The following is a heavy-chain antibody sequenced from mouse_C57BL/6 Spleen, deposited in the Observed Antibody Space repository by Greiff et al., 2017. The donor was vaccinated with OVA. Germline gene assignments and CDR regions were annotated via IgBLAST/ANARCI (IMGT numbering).Heavy chain of an antibody. CDR2: IRSKSNNYAT. CDR3: VRHDPGYYAMDY. CDR1: GFSFNTYA. J-gene: IGHJ4*01. V-gene: IGHV10-1*01. Sequence: DVMLVESGGGLVQPKGSLKLSCAASGFSFNTYAMNWVRQAPGKGLEWVARIRSKSNNYATYYADSVKDRFTISRDDSESMLYLQMNNLKTEDTAMYYCVRHDPGYYAMDYWGQGTSVTVSS. D-gene: IGHD4-1*01.